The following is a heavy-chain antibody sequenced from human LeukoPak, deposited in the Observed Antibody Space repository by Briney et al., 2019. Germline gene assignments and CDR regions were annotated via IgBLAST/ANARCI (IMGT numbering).Heavy chain of an antibody. Sequence: ASVKVSCEASGYTFTSYDINWVRQATGQGLEWMGWMNPNTGNTGYAQKFQGRVTITADESTSTAYMELSSLRSEDTAVYYCATNIVATVDYYYYYMDVWGKGTTVTISS. V-gene: IGHV1-8*01. D-gene: IGHD5-12*01. CDR3: ATNIVATVDYYYYYMDV. J-gene: IGHJ6*03. CDR1: GYTFTSYD. CDR2: MNPNTGNT.